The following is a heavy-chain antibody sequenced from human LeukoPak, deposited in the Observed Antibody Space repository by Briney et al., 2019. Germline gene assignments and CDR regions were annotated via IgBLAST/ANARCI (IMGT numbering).Heavy chain of an antibody. CDR1: GFTFSSYG. J-gene: IGHJ3*02. V-gene: IGHV3-30*18. CDR3: AKVEPVIVVAYAFDI. D-gene: IGHD3-22*01. CDR2: ISYDGSNK. Sequence: GGSLRLSCAASGFTFSSYGMHWVRQAPGKGLEWVAVISYDGSNKYYADSVKGRFTISRDNSKDTLYLQMNSLRAEDTAVYYCAKVEPVIVVAYAFDIWGQGTMVTVSS.